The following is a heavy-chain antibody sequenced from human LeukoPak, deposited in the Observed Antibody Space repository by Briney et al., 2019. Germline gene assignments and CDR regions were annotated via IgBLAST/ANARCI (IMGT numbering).Heavy chain of an antibody. J-gene: IGHJ5*02. Sequence: GGSLRLSCAASGFTFSSYEMNWVRQAPGKGLEWVSYISSSGSTIYYADSVKGRFTISRDNAKNSLYLQMNSLRVEDTAVYYRARSAGTWFDPWGQGTLVTVSS. CDR2: ISSSGSTI. CDR3: ARSAGTWFDP. D-gene: IGHD1-1*01. V-gene: IGHV3-48*03. CDR1: GFTFSSYE.